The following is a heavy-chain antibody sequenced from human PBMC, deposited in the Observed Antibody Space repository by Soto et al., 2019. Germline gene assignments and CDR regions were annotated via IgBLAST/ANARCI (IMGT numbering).Heavy chain of an antibody. D-gene: IGHD3-16*01. CDR1: GFTFSNYW. CDR3: ATYAHHTFDS. CDR2: IKQDGSEK. Sequence: EVQLVESGGGLVQPGGSLRLSCAASGFTFSNYWMSWVRQAPGKGPEWVANIKQDGSEKNYVDSVEGRFTISRDNAKNSLYLQMNSLRAEDTAVYYCATYAHHTFDSGVQGTLVTVSS. J-gene: IGHJ5*01. V-gene: IGHV3-7*01.